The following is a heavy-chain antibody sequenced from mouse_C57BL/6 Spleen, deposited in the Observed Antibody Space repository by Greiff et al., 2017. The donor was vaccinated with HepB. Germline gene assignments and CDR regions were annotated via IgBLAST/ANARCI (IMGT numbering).Heavy chain of an antibody. CDR1: GYTFTSYW. CDR3: ARFPRTGFGY. CDR2: IYPSDSET. Sequence: VQLQQPGAELVRPGSSVKLSCKASGYTFTSYWMDWVKQRPGQGLEWIGNIYPSDSETHYNQKFKDKATLTVDKSSSTAYMQLSSLTSEDSAVYYCARFPRTGFGYWGQGTLVTVSA. J-gene: IGHJ3*01. V-gene: IGHV1-61*01.